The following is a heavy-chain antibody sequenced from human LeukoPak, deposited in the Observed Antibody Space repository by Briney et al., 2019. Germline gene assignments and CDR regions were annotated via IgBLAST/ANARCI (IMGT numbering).Heavy chain of an antibody. Sequence: PSETLSLTCTVSGGSISSSSYYWGWIRQPPGKGLEWIGSIYYSGSTYYNPSLKSRVTISVDTSKNQFSLKLSSVTAADTAVYYCARRRRVRAYDPFDYWGQGTLVTVSS. D-gene: IGHD3-22*01. CDR3: ARRRRVRAYDPFDY. CDR2: IYYSGST. V-gene: IGHV4-39*07. J-gene: IGHJ4*02. CDR1: GGSISSSSYY.